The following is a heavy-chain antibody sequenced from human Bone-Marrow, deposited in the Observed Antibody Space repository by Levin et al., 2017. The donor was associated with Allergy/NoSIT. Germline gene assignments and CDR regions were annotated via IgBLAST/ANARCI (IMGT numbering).Heavy chain of an antibody. D-gene: IGHD3-10*01. CDR3: VKDTAMALYYYPMDV. CDR2: INWNGGSV. V-gene: IGHV3-9*01. J-gene: IGHJ6*02. CDR1: GFTFDDYA. Sequence: GGSLRLSCVTSGFTFDDYAFHWVRQAPGKGLEWVSGINWNGGSVDYADSVKGRFTISRDNAKNSLYLQMNSLRPEDTAFYYCVKDTAMALYYYPMDVWGQGTTVAVSS.